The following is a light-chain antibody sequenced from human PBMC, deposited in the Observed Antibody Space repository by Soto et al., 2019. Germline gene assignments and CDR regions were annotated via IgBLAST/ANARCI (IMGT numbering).Light chain of an antibody. J-gene: IGKJ5*01. CDR3: QQEYT. CDR1: QNIGRW. CDR2: DAS. Sequence: DIQMTQSPSTLSASIGDRVTISCRASQNIGRWLAWYQQKPGKAPKLLIYDASTLESGVPSRFSGSGSGTEFTLTISSLQPDDFATYYCQQEYTFGRGTRLEIK. V-gene: IGKV1-5*01.